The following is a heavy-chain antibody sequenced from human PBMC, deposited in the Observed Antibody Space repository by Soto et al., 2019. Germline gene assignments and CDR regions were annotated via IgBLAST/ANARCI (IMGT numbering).Heavy chain of an antibody. D-gene: IGHD6-13*01. CDR1: GGSFSGYY. Sequence: QVQLQQWGAGLLKPSETLSLTCAVYGGSFSGYYWGWIRQPPGKGLEWIGEINHSGSTNYNPSLKSRVTISVDTSKNQFSLKLSSVTAADTAVYYCARGGIAAAGTDYWGQGTLVTVSS. CDR3: ARGGIAAAGTDY. CDR2: INHSGST. J-gene: IGHJ4*02. V-gene: IGHV4-34*01.